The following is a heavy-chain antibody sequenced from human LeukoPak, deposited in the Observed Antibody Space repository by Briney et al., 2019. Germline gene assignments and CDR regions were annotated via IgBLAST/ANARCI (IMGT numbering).Heavy chain of an antibody. V-gene: IGHV1-2*02. CDR3: ARGRIIAVPGTDWFDP. CDR2: INPNTGET. J-gene: IGHJ5*02. D-gene: IGHD6-19*01. Sequence: ASVEVSCKASGNTFTGNFMHWLRQAPGQGLEWMGWINPNTGETNYAQNFQDRVTMTRDTSITTVYMELSRLTSGDTAVYYCARGRIIAVPGTDWFDPWGQGTLVTVSS. CDR1: GNTFTGNF.